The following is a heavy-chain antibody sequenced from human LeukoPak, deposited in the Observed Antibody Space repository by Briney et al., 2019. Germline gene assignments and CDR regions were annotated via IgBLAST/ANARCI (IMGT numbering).Heavy chain of an antibody. CDR2: IRYDGSNK. CDR3: VTGGYTYYDFWSGYHRTFDI. CDR1: GFTFSSYG. Sequence: GGSLRLSCAASGFTFSSYGMHWVRQAPGKGLEWVAFIRYDGSNKYYADSVKGRFTISRDNSKNTLYLQMNSLRAEDTAVYYCVTGGYTYYDFWSGYHRTFDIWGQGTMVTVSS. J-gene: IGHJ3*02. V-gene: IGHV3-30*02. D-gene: IGHD3-3*01.